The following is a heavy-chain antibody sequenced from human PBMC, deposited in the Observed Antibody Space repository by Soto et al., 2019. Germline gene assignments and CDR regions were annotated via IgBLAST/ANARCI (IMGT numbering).Heavy chain of an antibody. CDR3: ARDPNTYCSYNWFDP. Sequence: ASVKVSCKASGYTFTSYGISWVRQAPGQGLEWMGWISAYNGNTNYAQKLQGRVTMTTDTSTSTAYMELRSLRSDDTAVYYCARDPNTYCSYNWFDPWGQVTLVTSPQ. J-gene: IGHJ5*02. D-gene: IGHD6-6*01. CDR2: ISAYNGNT. V-gene: IGHV1-18*01. CDR1: GYTFTSYG.